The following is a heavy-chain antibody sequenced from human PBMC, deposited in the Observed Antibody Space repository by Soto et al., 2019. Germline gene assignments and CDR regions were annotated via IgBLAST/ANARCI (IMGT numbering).Heavy chain of an antibody. CDR1: GFTFSSYD. CDR3: ARDGGPYAFDI. CDR2: IGTAGDT. V-gene: IGHV3-13*01. Sequence: GGSLRLSCAASGFTFSSYDMHWVRQATGKGLEWVSAIGTAGDTYYPGSVKGRFTISRENAKNSLYLQMNSLRAEDTAVYYCARDGGPYAFDIWGQGTMVTVSS. J-gene: IGHJ3*02. D-gene: IGHD2-15*01.